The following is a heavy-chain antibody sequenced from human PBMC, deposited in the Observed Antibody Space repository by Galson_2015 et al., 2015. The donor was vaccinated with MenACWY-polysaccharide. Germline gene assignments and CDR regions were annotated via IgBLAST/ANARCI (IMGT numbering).Heavy chain of an antibody. Sequence: SLRLSCAASGFTFTSYAMSWVRQAPGKGLEWVSAIGSSGTNTYYADSVKGRFTISRDNSKNTLYLQMNSLRAEDTAVYYCAKDSTDFWSVAGRFDHWGQGTMVLVSS. D-gene: IGHD3-3*01. CDR1: GFTFTSYA. V-gene: IGHV3-23*01. CDR2: IGSSGTNT. CDR3: AKDSTDFWSVAGRFDH. J-gene: IGHJ3*01.